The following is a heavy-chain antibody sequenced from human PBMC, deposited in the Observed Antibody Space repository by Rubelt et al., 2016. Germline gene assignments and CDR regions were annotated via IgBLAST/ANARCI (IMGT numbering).Heavy chain of an antibody. V-gene: IGHV1-18*01. J-gene: IGHJ3*02. CDR2: ISAYNGNT. CDR3: ALLGSSSSDDAFDI. Sequence: QVQLVQSGAEVKKPGASVKVSCKASGYTFTSYGISWVRQAPGQGLEWMGWISAYNGNTNYDRKFQGRVTMTRATSISTAYMELSRLRSDDTAVYYGALLGSSSSDDAFDIWGQGTMVTVSS. D-gene: IGHD6-6*01. CDR1: GYTFTSYG.